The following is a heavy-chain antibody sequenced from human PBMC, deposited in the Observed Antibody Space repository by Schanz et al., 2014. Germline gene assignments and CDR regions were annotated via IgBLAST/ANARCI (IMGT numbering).Heavy chain of an antibody. J-gene: IGHJ4*02. D-gene: IGHD5-18*01. CDR1: GFTFNNYG. CDR2: ISYDGSSK. Sequence: QVQVVESGGGVVQPGRSLRLSCVASGFTFNNYGMHWVRQAPGKGLEWVALISYDGSSKNHADSVQGRFTISRDDAKNSLYLQMNSLSAEDTAVYYCAKYGGGYSYGFVEYWGQGILVTVSS. CDR3: AKYGGGYSYGFVEY. V-gene: IGHV3-33*06.